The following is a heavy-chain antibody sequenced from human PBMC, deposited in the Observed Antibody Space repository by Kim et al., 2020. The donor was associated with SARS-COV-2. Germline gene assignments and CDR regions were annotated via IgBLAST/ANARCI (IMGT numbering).Heavy chain of an antibody. CDR1: GFTFSSYG. V-gene: IGHV3-30*18. Sequence: GGSLRLSCAASGFTFSSYGMHWVRRAPGKGLEWVAVISYDGSNKYYADSVKGRFTISRDNSKNTLYLQMNSLRAEDTAVYYCAKGYYDFWSGPSYYYYYGMDVWVQGTTVTVSS. D-gene: IGHD3-3*01. CDR2: ISYDGSNK. CDR3: AKGYYDFWSGPSYYYYYGMDV. J-gene: IGHJ6*02.